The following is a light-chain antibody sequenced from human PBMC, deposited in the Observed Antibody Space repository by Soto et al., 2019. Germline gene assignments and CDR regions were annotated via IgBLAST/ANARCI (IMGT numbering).Light chain of an antibody. J-gene: IGKJ5*01. Sequence: DIQMTQSPSSLSASVGDRVTITCQASQDIRNHLNWYQQKPGKAPKVLIFDASNLETGVPSRFSGSVSGTHFTFTISSLQPEDSATYYCQHFDNLPPFTFGQGTRLEIK. CDR1: QDIRNH. CDR3: QHFDNLPPFT. CDR2: DAS. V-gene: IGKV1-33*01.